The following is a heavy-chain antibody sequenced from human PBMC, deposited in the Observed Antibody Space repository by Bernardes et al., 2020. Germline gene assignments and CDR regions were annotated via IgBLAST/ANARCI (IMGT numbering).Heavy chain of an antibody. CDR1: GYTFTSYG. D-gene: IGHD6-19*01. J-gene: IGHJ6*04. CDR3: ARIPRAVAGTYGYYYYGMDV. V-gene: IGHV1-18*01. Sequence: ASVKVSCKASGYTFTSYGISWVRQAPGQGLEWMGWISAYNGNTNYAQKLQGRVTMTTDTSTSTAYMELRSLRSDDTAVYYCARIPRAVAGTYGYYYYGMDVWGKGTTVTVSS. CDR2: ISAYNGNT.